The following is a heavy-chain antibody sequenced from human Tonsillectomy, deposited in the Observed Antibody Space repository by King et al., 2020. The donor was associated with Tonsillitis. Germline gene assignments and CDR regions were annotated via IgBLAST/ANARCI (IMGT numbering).Heavy chain of an antibody. V-gene: IGHV3-30*04. D-gene: IGHD5-18*01. CDR2: ISYDGSNK. CDR3: AREQRDAFDI. J-gene: IGHJ3*02. CDR1: GFTFSSYA. Sequence: VQLVESGGGVVQPGRSLRLSCAASGFTFSSYAMHWVRQAPGKGLEWVAVISYDGSNKYYADSVKGRFTISRDNSKNTLYLQMNSLRAEDTDVYYCAREQRDAFDIWGQGTMVTVSS.